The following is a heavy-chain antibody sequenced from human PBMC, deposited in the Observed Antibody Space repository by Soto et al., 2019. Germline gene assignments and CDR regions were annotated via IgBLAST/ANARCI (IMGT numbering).Heavy chain of an antibody. V-gene: IGHV1-3*01. D-gene: IGHD1-7*01. CDR2: INAGNGNT. J-gene: IGHJ5*02. Sequence: ASVKVSCKASGYTFTSYAMHWVRQAPGQRLEWMGWINAGNGNTKYSQKFQGRVTITRDTSASTAYMELSSLRSEDTAVYYRARTGTTFNWFDPWGQGTLVTVSS. CDR1: GYTFTSYA. CDR3: ARTGTTFNWFDP.